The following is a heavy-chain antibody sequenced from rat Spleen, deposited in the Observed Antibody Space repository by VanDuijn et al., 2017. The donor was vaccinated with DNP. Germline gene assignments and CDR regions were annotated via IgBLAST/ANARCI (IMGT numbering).Heavy chain of an antibody. V-gene: IGHV4-2*01. D-gene: IGHD1-11*01. CDR2: INKDSSTI. CDR1: GFNLKDYW. J-gene: IGHJ3*01. Sequence: EVKLVESGGGLVQPGRSLKLSCAASGFNLKDYWMGWVRQAQGKGLEWIGEINKDSSTINYTPSLKDKFTISRDNAQNTLYLQMSKLGSEDTAIYYCARAGWHGWLAYWGQGTLVTVFS. CDR3: ARAGWHGWLAY.